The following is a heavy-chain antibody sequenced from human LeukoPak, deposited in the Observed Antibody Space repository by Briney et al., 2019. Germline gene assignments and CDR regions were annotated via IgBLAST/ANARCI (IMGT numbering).Heavy chain of an antibody. CDR2: IKEDGSEK. CDR3: ARDRSRFGY. D-gene: IGHD2-15*01. V-gene: IGHV3-7*01. CDR1: GFTFSTYW. Sequence: GGSLRLSCAASGFTFSTYWMSWVRQAPGKGLEWVANIKEDGSEKYYVDSVRGRLTTSRDNAKNSMYMQMNSPRAEGTAVYYCARDRSRFGYWGQGTLVTVSS. J-gene: IGHJ4*02.